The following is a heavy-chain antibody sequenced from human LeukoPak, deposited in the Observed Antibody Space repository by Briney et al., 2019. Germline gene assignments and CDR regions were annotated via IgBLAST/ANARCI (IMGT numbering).Heavy chain of an antibody. V-gene: IGHV1-69*01. CDR1: GGTFSSYA. Sequence: SVKVSCKASGGTFSSYAISWVRQAPGQGLEWMGGIIPIFGTANYAQKFQGRVTITADESTSTAYMELSSLRSEDTAVYYCARDSVRRKRVYNWNDVGYYYYGMDVWGKGTTVTVSS. J-gene: IGHJ6*04. CDR3: ARDSVRRKRVYNWNDVGYYYYGMDV. D-gene: IGHD1-1*01. CDR2: IIPIFGTA.